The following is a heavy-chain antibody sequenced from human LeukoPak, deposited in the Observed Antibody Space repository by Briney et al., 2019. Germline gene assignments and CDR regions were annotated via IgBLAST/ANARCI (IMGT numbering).Heavy chain of an antibody. CDR3: ARGGAPGFYFDY. CDR1: GFTFSSYA. CDR2: ISGSGGST. J-gene: IGHJ4*02. V-gene: IGHV3-23*01. D-gene: IGHD4/OR15-4a*01. Sequence: GSLRLSCAASGFTFSSYAMSWVLQAPGKGLEWVSAISGSGGSTYYADSVKGRFTISRDNAKNSLYLQMNSLRAEDTAVYYCARGGAPGFYFDYWGQGTLVTVSS.